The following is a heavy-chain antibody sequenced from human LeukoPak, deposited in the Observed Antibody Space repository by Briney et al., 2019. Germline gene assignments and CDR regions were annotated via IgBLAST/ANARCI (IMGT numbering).Heavy chain of an antibody. D-gene: IGHD6-25*01. J-gene: IGHJ4*02. CDR1: GFTFTSYW. Sequence: GGSLRLSCAASGFTFTSYWIHWVRQVPGKGLEWVSRIDGDGSSRSYADSVQGRFTISRDNGKKTVFLQMNSLSAEDTAVYYCARVRAGYYFDYWGQGTLVTVSS. CDR3: ARVRAGYYFDY. CDR2: IDGDGSSR. V-gene: IGHV3-74*01.